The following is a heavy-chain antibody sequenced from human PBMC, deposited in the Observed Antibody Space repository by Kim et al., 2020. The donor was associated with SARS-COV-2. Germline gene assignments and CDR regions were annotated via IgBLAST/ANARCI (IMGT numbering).Heavy chain of an antibody. D-gene: IGHD3-16*01. J-gene: IGHJ4*02. CDR3: ARGDYHKYDALDY. CDR2: ISWNSVII. Sequence: GGSLRLSCAASGFTFHDYPLYWVRQTPRQGLEWVSRISWNSVIISYADSVRGRFTVSRDNAKNSLYLQMTSLRTDDTALYYCARGDYHKYDALDYWSQGT. V-gene: IGHV3-9*01. CDR1: GFTFHDYP.